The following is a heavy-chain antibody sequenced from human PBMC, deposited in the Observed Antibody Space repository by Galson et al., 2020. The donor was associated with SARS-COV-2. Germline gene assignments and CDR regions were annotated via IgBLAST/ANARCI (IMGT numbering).Heavy chain of an antibody. J-gene: IGHJ4*02. CDR1: GYTFINYG. V-gene: IGHV1-18*01. CDR3: AREDLDY. Sequence: ASVKVSCEASGYTFINYGISWVRQAPGQGLEWMGWVSANNGDTKFVQKLQGRVTMTTDTSTRTAYMELRSLTSDDTAMHYCAREDLDYWGQGTLVTVSS. CDR2: VSANNGDT.